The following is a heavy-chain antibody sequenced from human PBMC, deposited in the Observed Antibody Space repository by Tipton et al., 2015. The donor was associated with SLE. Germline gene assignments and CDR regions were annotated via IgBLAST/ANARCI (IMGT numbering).Heavy chain of an antibody. V-gene: IGHV4-34*01. CDR2: INHSGST. Sequence: TLSLTCTVSGGSISSYFWSWIRQPPGKGLEWIGEINHSGSTNYNPSLKSRVTISVDTSKNQFSLKLSSVTAADTAVYYCARGAGATTGFDYWGQGTLVTVSS. J-gene: IGHJ4*02. D-gene: IGHD1-26*01. CDR3: ARGAGATTGFDY. CDR1: GGSISSYF.